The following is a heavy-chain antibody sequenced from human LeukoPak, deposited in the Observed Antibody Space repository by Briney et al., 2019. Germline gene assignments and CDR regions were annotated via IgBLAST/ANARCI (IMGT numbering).Heavy chain of an antibody. Sequence: GGSLRLSCAASGFTFSSYSMNWVRQAPGKGLEWVSYISSSSSTISYAGFVKGRFTISRDNAKNSLYLQMNNLKAEDTAVYYRMRRRDIWGQGTMVTVSS. J-gene: IGHJ3*02. CDR2: ISSSSSTI. CDR1: GFTFSSYS. V-gene: IGHV3-48*04. CDR3: MRRRDI.